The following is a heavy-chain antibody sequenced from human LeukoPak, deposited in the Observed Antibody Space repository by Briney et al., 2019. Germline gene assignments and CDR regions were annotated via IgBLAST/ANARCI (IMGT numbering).Heavy chain of an antibody. Sequence: ASVKVSCKASGYTFTNYDINWVRQATGQGLEWMGWMNPNSGHTGYAQKFQGRVTMTSNTSISTAYMELSGLRSEDTAVYYCARDLFMVRGARAYWGQGTLVTVSS. CDR1: GYTFTNYD. CDR3: ARDLFMVRGARAY. D-gene: IGHD3-10*01. J-gene: IGHJ4*02. CDR2: MNPNSGHT. V-gene: IGHV1-8*01.